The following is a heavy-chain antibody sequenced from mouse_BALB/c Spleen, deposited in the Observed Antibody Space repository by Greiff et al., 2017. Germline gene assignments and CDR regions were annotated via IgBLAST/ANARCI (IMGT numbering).Heavy chain of an antibody. CDR1: GFTFTDYY. Sequence: EVKLMESGGGLVQPGGSLRLSCATSGFTFTDYYMSWVRQPPGKALEWLGFIRNKANGYTTEYSASVKGRFTISRDNSQSILYLQMNTLRAEDSATYYCARDGGLGRAWFAYWGQGTLVTVSA. J-gene: IGHJ3*01. CDR2: IRNKANGYTT. V-gene: IGHV7-3*02. CDR3: ARDGGLGRAWFAY. D-gene: IGHD4-1*01.